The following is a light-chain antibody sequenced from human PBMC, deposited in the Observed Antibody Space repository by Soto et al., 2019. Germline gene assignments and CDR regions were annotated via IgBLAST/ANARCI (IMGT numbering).Light chain of an antibody. V-gene: IGLV2-8*01. J-gene: IGLJ2*01. Sequence: QSALTQPPSASESPGQSVTISCTGTISDVGTYNYVSWYQQHPGKAPKLIIYEVSERPSGVPDRFSGSKSGNTASLTVSGLQAGDEADYYCSSYAGTKTLVFGGGTKLTVL. CDR2: EVS. CDR1: ISDVGTYNY. CDR3: SSYAGTKTLV.